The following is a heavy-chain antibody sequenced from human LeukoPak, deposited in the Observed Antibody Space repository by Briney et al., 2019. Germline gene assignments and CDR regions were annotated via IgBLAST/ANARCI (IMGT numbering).Heavy chain of an antibody. CDR1: EFTFTTYG. J-gene: IGHJ4*02. CDR2: IYYDGSNI. D-gene: IGHD1-1*01. V-gene: IGHV3-33*01. CDR3: ARDWKTSAFDY. Sequence: GWSLTLSCAASEFTFTTYGMHWVRQAPAKGLEGVAFIYYDGSNIYYADYVKGRFTISRDISKKTLYLQMDSLRAEDTAIYYCARDWKTSAFDYLGQGTLVTVSS.